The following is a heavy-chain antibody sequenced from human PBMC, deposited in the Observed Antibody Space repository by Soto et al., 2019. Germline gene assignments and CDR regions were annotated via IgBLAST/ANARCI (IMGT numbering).Heavy chain of an antibody. J-gene: IGHJ4*02. V-gene: IGHV3-30*18. CDR3: AKTQCSGGSCTSGDY. CDR1: GFNFSTYA. D-gene: IGHD2-15*01. Sequence: QVQLVESGGGVVQPGRSLRLSCAASGFNFSTYAMHWVRQAPGKGLEWVAVISYDGSNKYYEDSVKGRFTISRDNSKNTLYLQWNSLRAADTAGYYCAKTQCSGGSCTSGDYWGQGTLVTVSS. CDR2: ISYDGSNK.